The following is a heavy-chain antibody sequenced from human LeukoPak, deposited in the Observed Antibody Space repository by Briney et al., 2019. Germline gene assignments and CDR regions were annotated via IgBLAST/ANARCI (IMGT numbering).Heavy chain of an antibody. CDR3: ARGGFVVVPAAIGYFDY. Sequence: GGSLRLSCAASGFTFSSYAMHWVRQAPGKGLEWVAVISNEGSNKYYADSVKGRFTISRDNSKNTLYLQMNSLRAEDTAVYYCARGGFVVVPAAIGYFDYWGQGTLVTVSS. D-gene: IGHD2-2*02. V-gene: IGHV3-30-3*01. CDR2: ISNEGSNK. CDR1: GFTFSSYA. J-gene: IGHJ4*02.